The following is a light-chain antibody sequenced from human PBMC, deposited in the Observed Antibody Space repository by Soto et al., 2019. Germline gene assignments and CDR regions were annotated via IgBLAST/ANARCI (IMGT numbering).Light chain of an antibody. CDR2: GAS. CDR1: QSVSIN. CDR3: HQYNNWPPWT. J-gene: IGKJ1*01. Sequence: EVVMTQSPATLSVSPGERATLSCRASQSVSINLAWYQQKPGEAPRLLIFGASTRATDIPARFSGSASGTEFTITISSLQSEDFAVYYCHQYNNWPPWTFGQGTKVEIK. V-gene: IGKV3-15*01.